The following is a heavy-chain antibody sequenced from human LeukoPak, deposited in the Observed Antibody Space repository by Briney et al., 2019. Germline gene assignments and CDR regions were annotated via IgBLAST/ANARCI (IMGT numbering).Heavy chain of an antibody. CDR3: AREAVVPAAIPHNWFDP. D-gene: IGHD2-2*01. Sequence: ASVKVSCKASGYTFTGYYMHWVRQAPGQGLEWMGWINPNSGGTNYAQKFQGRVTMTRDTSISTAYMELSRLRSDDTAVYYCAREAVVPAAIPHNWFDPWGQGTLVTVPS. CDR2: INPNSGGT. J-gene: IGHJ5*02. V-gene: IGHV1-2*02. CDR1: GYTFTGYY.